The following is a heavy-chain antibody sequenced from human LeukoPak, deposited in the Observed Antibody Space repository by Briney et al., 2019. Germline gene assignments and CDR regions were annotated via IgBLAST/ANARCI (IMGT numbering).Heavy chain of an antibody. CDR1: GFTFSSYS. Sequence: PGGSLRLSCAASGFTFSSYSMNWVRQAPGKGLEWVSSISSSSSYIYYADSVKGRFTISRDNAKNSLYLQMNSLRAEDTAVYYCARGRELSPTRRSNWFDPWGQGTLVTVSS. CDR2: ISSSSSYI. J-gene: IGHJ5*02. CDR3: ARGRELSPTRRSNWFDP. V-gene: IGHV3-21*01. D-gene: IGHD1-26*01.